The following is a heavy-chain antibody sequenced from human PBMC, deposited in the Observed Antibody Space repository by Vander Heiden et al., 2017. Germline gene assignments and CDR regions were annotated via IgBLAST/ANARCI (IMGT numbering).Heavy chain of an antibody. D-gene: IGHD3-10*01. Sequence: EVQLVESGGHLVQPGGSLRLSCPASGFTFSNYWLTWVRQGQGKGLEWVANIKQEGREKNYVDSVKGRFTIFRDDAKKALYLQLNSLGAEGTAVYYCSRGDVERGVMSHSWGQGTLVTVSS. CDR1: GFTFSNYW. J-gene: IGHJ4*02. CDR3: SRGDVERGVMSHS. V-gene: IGHV3-7*01. CDR2: IKQEGREK.